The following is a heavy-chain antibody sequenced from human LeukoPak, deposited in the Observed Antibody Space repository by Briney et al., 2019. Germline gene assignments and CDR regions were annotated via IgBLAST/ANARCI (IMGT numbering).Heavy chain of an antibody. V-gene: IGHV4-38-2*01. CDR2: IYHSGST. D-gene: IGHD1-26*01. Sequence: PSETLSLTCAVSGYSISSGYYWGWIRQPPGKGLEWIGSIYHSGSTYYNPSLKSRVTISVDTSKNQFSLKLSSVTAADTAVYYCARQKWELLWDFGYWGQGTLVTVSS. CDR3: ARQKWELLWDFGY. J-gene: IGHJ4*02. CDR1: GYSISSGYY.